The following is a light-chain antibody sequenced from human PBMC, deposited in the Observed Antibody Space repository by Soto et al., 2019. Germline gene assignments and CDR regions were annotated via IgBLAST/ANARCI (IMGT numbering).Light chain of an antibody. Sequence: DVRMTQSPSAMSASVGDRVTITCRASQGISNYLAWFQQKPGKVPKRLIYGASSLQSGVPSRFSGSGSGTEFTLTISSLQPEDFATYYCLRHNDYPFSFGPRTKADIK. CDR3: LRHNDYPFS. CDR2: GAS. CDR1: QGISNY. J-gene: IGKJ3*01. V-gene: IGKV1-17*03.